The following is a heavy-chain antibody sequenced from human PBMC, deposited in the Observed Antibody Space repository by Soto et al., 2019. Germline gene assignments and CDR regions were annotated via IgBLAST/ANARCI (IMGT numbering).Heavy chain of an antibody. Sequence: GGSLRLSCAGSGFTFSTYSMDWARQAPGKGLEWVSSISSSSSATYIRYADSVKGRFTSSRDNAQNSLYLQMNSLSPEDTTVYYCARQGTSIKYYTMAVWGQGTTVTVPS. D-gene: IGHD2-2*01. J-gene: IGHJ6*02. CDR2: ISSSSSATYI. CDR1: GFTFSTYS. V-gene: IGHV3-21*01. CDR3: ARQGTSIKYYTMAV.